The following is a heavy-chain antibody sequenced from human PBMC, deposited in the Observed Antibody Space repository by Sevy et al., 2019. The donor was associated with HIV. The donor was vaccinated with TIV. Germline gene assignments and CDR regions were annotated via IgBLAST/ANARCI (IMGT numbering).Heavy chain of an antibody. D-gene: IGHD3-3*01. V-gene: IGHV3-21*01. CDR1: GFTFSTYN. J-gene: IGHJ6*02. CDR3: AREKTILEGRYGMDV. Sequence: GGSLRLSCATSGFTFSTYNMNWVRQAPGKGLEWVSSISSGSGFIFYADSVKGRFTISRDNAKDSLDLQMSSLRAEDAAVYYCAREKTILEGRYGMDVWGQGTTVTVSS. CDR2: ISSGSGFI.